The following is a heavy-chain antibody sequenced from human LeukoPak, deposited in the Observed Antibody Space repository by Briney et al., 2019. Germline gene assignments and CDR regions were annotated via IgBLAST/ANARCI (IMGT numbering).Heavy chain of an antibody. Sequence: ASVKVSCKASGYTFTSYDINWVRQATGRGLEWMGWMNPNSGNTGYAQKFQGRVTMTRNTSISTAYMELSSLRSEDTAVYYCARGLSPAATYYYYGMDVWGQGTTVTVSS. J-gene: IGHJ6*02. CDR2: MNPNSGNT. CDR1: GYTFTSYD. D-gene: IGHD2-2*01. CDR3: ARGLSPAATYYYYGMDV. V-gene: IGHV1-8*01.